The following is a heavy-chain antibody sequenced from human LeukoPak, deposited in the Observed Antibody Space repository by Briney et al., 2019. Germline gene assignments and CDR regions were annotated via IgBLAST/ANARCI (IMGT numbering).Heavy chain of an antibody. D-gene: IGHD3-10*01. CDR3: AKTMTMVRGVIDC. CDR1: GFTFSNAW. Sequence: GGSLRLSCAASGFTFSNAWMSWVGQAPGKGRKGVALIKSKSAGGSTDYAAPVKGRLIISRDDSKNTLYLQMNSLKTGDTAMYYCAKTMTMVRGVIDCWGQGTLVTVSS. J-gene: IGHJ4*02. V-gene: IGHV3-15*01. CDR2: IKSKSAGGST.